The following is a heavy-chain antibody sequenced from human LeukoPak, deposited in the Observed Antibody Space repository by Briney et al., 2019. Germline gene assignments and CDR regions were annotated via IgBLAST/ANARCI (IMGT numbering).Heavy chain of an antibody. Sequence: GGSLRLSCAASGFTFSSYSMNWVRQAPGKGLEWVSYISSSSSTMYYADSVKGRFTISRDNAKNSLYLQMNSLRAEDTAVYYCARDGPVVGILDYWGQGTLVTVSS. V-gene: IGHV3-48*01. D-gene: IGHD1-26*01. J-gene: IGHJ4*02. CDR3: ARDGPVVGILDY. CDR1: GFTFSSYS. CDR2: ISSSSSTM.